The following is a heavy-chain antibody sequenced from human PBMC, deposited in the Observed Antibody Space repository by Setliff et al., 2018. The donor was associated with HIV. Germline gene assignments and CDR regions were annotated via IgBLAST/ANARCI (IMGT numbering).Heavy chain of an antibody. V-gene: IGHV3-48*04. J-gene: IGHJ3*01. Sequence: GGSLRLSCVVSGVTFSIYSMAWVRQAPGKGLEWLSYIGSDVSTNYADSVKGRFTISRDNAKKSLYLEMTSLRVEDTALYYCTNKPESFNPFEVWGQGTVVTVSS. CDR2: IGSDVST. CDR1: GVTFSIYS. CDR3: TNKPESFNPFEV.